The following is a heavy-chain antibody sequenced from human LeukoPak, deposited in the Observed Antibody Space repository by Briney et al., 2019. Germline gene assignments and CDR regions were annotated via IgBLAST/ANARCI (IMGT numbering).Heavy chain of an antibody. Sequence: GGSLRLSCAASGFTFSRAWMSWVRQAPGKGLEWVGRIRSNSDGGSTDYAAPVKDRFTISRDDSKSTLYLQMNSLKTEDTAVYYCTTILSAARLDFDYWGQGTLVTVSS. V-gene: IGHV3-15*01. CDR2: IRSNSDGGST. D-gene: IGHD6-6*01. CDR3: TTILSAARLDFDY. CDR1: GFTFSRAW. J-gene: IGHJ4*02.